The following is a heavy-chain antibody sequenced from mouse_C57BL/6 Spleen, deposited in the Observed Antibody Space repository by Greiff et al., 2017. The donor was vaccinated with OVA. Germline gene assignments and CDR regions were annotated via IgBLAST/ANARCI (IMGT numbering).Heavy chain of an antibody. D-gene: IGHD1-1*01. CDR2: IDPEDGET. CDR1: GFNIKDYY. V-gene: IGHV14-2*01. CDR3: ARFITTVVDYYAMDY. Sequence: EVKLVESGAELVKPGASVKLSCTASGFNIKDYYMHWVKQRTEQGLEWIGRIDPEDGETKYAPKFQGKATITADTSSNTAYLQLSSLTSEDTAVYYCARFITTVVDYYAMDYWGQGTSVTVSS. J-gene: IGHJ4*01.